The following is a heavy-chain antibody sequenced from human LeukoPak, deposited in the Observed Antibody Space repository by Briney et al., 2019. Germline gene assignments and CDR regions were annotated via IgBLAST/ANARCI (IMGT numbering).Heavy chain of an antibody. V-gene: IGHV1-69*13. CDR3: PRDPIITPFYYYYGMDV. CDR1: GGTFSSYA. D-gene: IGHD3-10*01. CDR2: IIPIFGTA. J-gene: IGHJ6*04. Sequence: AAVKVSCKASGGTFSSYAISWVRQAPGQGLEWMGGIIPIFGTANYAQKFQGRVTITADESTSTAYMELSSLRSEDTAVYYCPRDPIITPFYYYYGMDVWGKGTTVTVSS.